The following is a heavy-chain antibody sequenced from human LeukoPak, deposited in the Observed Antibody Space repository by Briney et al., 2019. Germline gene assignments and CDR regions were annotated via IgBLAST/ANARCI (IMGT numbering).Heavy chain of an antibody. D-gene: IGHD5-24*01. V-gene: IGHV3-33*06. CDR2: VRYDGSDK. CDR3: AKTGGRDGYGFDS. J-gene: IGHJ4*02. CDR1: GFTFSSHG. Sequence: PGTSLRLSCAASGFTFSSHGMHWVRQAPGKGLEWVAVVRYDGSDKCYADSVKGRFTISRDNSKNTLYLQMNSLRAEDTALYYCAKTGGRDGYGFDSWGQGTLVTVSP.